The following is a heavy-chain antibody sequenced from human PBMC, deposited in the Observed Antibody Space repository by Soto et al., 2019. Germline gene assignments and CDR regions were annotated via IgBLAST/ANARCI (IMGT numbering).Heavy chain of an antibody. J-gene: IGHJ6*02. V-gene: IGHV3-21*01. Sequence: SLRLSCAASGFTFSSYTMNWVRQAPGRGLEWVSSIGTSSSYIYYADSVKGRFTISRGNTKNSLFLQMNSLRADDTAVYYCARDSVRDYLYYYYGMDVWGQGTTVTVSS. D-gene: IGHD4-17*01. CDR3: ARDSVRDYLYYYYGMDV. CDR1: GFTFSSYT. CDR2: IGTSSSYI.